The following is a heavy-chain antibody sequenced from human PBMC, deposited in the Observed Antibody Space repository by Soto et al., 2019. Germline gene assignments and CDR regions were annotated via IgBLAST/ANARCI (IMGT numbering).Heavy chain of an antibody. CDR1: GGSISSSSYY. V-gene: IGHV4-39*01. D-gene: IGHD4-17*01. CDR2: IYYSGST. CDR3: ARQAGNGDYGDFDY. Sequence: PSETLSLTCTVSGGSISSSSYYWGWIRQPPGKGLEWIGSIYYSGSTYYNPSLKSRVTISVDTSKNQFSLKLSSVTAADTAVYYCARQAGNGDYGDFDYWGQGTLVTVSS. J-gene: IGHJ4*02.